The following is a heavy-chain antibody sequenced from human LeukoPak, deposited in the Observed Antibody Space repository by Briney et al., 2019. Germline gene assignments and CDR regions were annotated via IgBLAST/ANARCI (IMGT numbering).Heavy chain of an antibody. D-gene: IGHD3-10*01. CDR2: INHSGST. CDR1: GGSFSGYY. J-gene: IGHJ4*02. CDR3: LRHTQSYYYGSGRPFDY. V-gene: IGHV4-34*01. Sequence: AETLSLTCAVYGGSFSGYYWSWVRQPPGKGLEWIGEINHSGSTNYNPSLKSRVTISVDTTKNQFSLQLSSVIAADTAVYYCLRHTQSYYYGSGRPFDYWGQGNLVTVSS.